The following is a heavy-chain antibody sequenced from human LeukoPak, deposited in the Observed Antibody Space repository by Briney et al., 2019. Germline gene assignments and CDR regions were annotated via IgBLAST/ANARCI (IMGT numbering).Heavy chain of an antibody. Sequence: GASVKVSCKASGYSFTNYDINWVRQATGQGLEWMGWMNPKSGDTGYSQKFQGRVTMTRDTSTSTVYMELSSLRSEDTAVYYCARGDSAALDYWGQGTLVTVSS. CDR2: MNPKSGDT. CDR3: ARGDSAALDY. D-gene: IGHD6-13*01. J-gene: IGHJ4*02. V-gene: IGHV1-8*02. CDR1: GYSFTNYD.